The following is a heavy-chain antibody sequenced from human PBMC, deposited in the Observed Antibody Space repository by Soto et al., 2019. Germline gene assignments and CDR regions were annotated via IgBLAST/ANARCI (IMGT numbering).Heavy chain of an antibody. CDR3: ARIHRFSYGDYVDY. CDR2: IDWDDDK. J-gene: IGHJ4*02. D-gene: IGHD4-17*01. V-gene: IGHV2-70*01. Sequence: SGPTLVNPTQTLTLTCTFSGFSLSTSGMCVSWLRQPPGKALEWLALIDWDDDKYYSTSLKTRLTISKDTSKNQVVLTMTNMDPVDTATYYCARIHRFSYGDYVDYWGQGTLVTVSS. CDR1: GFSLSTSGMC.